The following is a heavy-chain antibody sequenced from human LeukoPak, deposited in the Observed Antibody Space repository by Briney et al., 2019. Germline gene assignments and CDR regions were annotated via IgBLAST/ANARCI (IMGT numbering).Heavy chain of an antibody. J-gene: IGHJ4*02. CDR3: ARDGYLPDY. CDR1: QFTFSSYW. D-gene: IGHD1-1*01. V-gene: IGHV3-74*01. CDR2: ITSDGSRT. Sequence: PGGSLRLSCAASQFTFSSYWMHWVRQAPGKGLVWVSFITSDGSRTSYADYVKGRFTISRDNAKNMLYLQMNSLRAEDTAVYYCARDGYLPDYWGQGTLVTVSS.